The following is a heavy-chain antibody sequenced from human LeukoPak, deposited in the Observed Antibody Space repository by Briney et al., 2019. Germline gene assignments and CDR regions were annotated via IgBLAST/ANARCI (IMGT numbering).Heavy chain of an antibody. CDR1: GYTFASYD. V-gene: IGHV1-69*04. D-gene: IGHD3-10*01. CDR2: IIPIFGIA. CDR3: ARGEVYYGSGRDMDV. Sequence: ASVKVSCKASGYTFASYDISWVRQAPGQGLEWMGRIIPIFGIANYAQKFQGRVTITADKSTSTAYMELSSLRSEDTAVYYCARGEVYYGSGRDMDVWGQGTTVTVSS. J-gene: IGHJ6*02.